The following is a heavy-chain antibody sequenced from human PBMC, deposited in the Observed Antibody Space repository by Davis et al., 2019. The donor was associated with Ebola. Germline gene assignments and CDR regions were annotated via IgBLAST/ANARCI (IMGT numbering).Heavy chain of an antibody. CDR3: ARELPVGTAEY. CDR2: ISGYKGNT. V-gene: IGHV1-18*04. J-gene: IGHJ4*02. CDR1: GYTFTNYG. Sequence: ASVKVSCKASGYTFTNYGISWVRQAPGQGLEWMGWISGYKGNTKYAQKFQGRVTMTTDTSTSTAYMELRSLRSDDTAVYYCARELPVGTAEYWGQGTLVAVSS. D-gene: IGHD1-1*01.